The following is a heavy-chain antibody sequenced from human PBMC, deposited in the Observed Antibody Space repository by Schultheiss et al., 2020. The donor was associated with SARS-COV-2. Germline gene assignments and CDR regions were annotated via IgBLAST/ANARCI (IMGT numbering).Heavy chain of an antibody. V-gene: IGHV4-34*01. CDR1: GGSFSGYY. CDR3: ARAVGQLCLPANWFDP. CDR2: INHSGST. D-gene: IGHD5-18*01. J-gene: IGHJ5*02. Sequence: SETLSLTCAVYGGSFSGYYWSWIRQPPGKGLEWIGEINHSGSTNYNPSLKSRVTISVDTSKNQFSLKLSSVTAADTAVYYCARAVGQLCLPANWFDPWGQGTLVTVSS.